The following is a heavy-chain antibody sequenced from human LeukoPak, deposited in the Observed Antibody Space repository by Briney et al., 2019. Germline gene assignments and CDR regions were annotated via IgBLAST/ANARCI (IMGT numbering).Heavy chain of an antibody. Sequence: GGSLRLSCAASGFTFDDYGMSWVRQAPGKGLEWASYISSSGSAIYYADSVKGRFTISRDNAKNSLYLQMNSLRAEDTAVYYCARVIAAADTSGYYYYYMDVWGKGTTVTISS. CDR1: GFTFDDYG. CDR3: ARVIAAADTSGYYYYYMDV. J-gene: IGHJ6*03. V-gene: IGHV3-11*01. D-gene: IGHD6-13*01. CDR2: ISSSGSAI.